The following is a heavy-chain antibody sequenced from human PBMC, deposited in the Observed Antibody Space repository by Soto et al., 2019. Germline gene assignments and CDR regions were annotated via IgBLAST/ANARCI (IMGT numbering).Heavy chain of an antibody. CDR1: GFTFSSYV. CDR3: ANLYGSGPTDYFDY. CDR2: ISGSGGST. Sequence: GGSLRLSCAASGFTFSSYVMSWVRQAPGKGLEWVSGISGSGGSTYYADSVKGRFTVSRDNSKNTLYLQMSSLRAEDTAVYYCANLYGSGPTDYFDYWGQGTLVTVSS. J-gene: IGHJ4*02. V-gene: IGHV3-23*01. D-gene: IGHD3-10*01.